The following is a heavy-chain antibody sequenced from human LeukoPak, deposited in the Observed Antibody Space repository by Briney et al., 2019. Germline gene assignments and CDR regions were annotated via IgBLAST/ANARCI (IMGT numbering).Heavy chain of an antibody. Sequence: SVKVSCKASGGTFSSYAISWVRQARGQGLEWMGGIIPIFGTANYAQKFQGRVTITADESTSTAYMELSSLRSEDTAVYYCARSPCSSTSCSFDYWGQGTLVTVSS. CDR2: IIPIFGTA. V-gene: IGHV1-69*13. CDR1: GGTFSSYA. CDR3: ARSPCSSTSCSFDY. D-gene: IGHD2-2*01. J-gene: IGHJ4*02.